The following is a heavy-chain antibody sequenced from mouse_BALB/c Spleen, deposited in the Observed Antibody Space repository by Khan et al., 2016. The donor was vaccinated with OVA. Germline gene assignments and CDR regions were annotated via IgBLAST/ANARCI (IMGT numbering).Heavy chain of an antibody. Sequence: QVQLQQPGPGLVQPSQTLTITCTVSGFSLTPYGVHWVRQSPGKGLEWLGVIRSGRNTAYNAAFISRLSITKDNSTRHVSFNMNSQQADDTAMYSCARNPYMYDLTDWGQGTLV. CDR3: ARNPYMYDLTD. V-gene: IGHV2-2*01. CDR1: GFSLTPYG. CDR2: IRSGRNT. D-gene: IGHD2-14*01. J-gene: IGHJ3*01.